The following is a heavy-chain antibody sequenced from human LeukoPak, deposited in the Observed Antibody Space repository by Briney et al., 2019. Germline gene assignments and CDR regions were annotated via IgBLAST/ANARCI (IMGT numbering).Heavy chain of an antibody. D-gene: IGHD2-15*01. V-gene: IGHV4-39*07. CDR3: ARSLGYCSGGSCYGYYYYYYMDV. Sequence: SETLSLTCTVSGGSISSSSYYWGWIRQPPGKGLEWIGSIYYSGSTYYNPSLKSRVTISVDTSKNQFSLKLSSVTAADTAVYYCARSLGYCSGGSCYGYYYYYYMDVWGKGTPVTVSS. CDR2: IYYSGST. CDR1: GGSISSSSYY. J-gene: IGHJ6*03.